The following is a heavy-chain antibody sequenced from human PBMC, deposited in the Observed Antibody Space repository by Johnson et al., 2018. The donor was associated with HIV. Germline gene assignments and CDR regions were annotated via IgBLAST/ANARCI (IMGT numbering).Heavy chain of an antibody. V-gene: IGHV3-30*04. Sequence: QVQLVESGGGVVQPGRSLRLSCAASGFTFSSYAMHWVRQAPGKGLEWVAVISYDGSNKYYADSVKGRVTISRDNAKKSLYLQMNSLRAEDTAVYYCARDFSVRAFDIWGQGTMVTVSS. J-gene: IGHJ3*02. CDR3: ARDFSVRAFDI. CDR1: GFTFSSYA. D-gene: IGHD3-10*01. CDR2: ISYDGSNK.